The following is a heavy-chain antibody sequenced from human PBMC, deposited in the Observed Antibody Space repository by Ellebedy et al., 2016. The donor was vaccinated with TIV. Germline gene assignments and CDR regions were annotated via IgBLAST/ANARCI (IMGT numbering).Heavy chain of an antibody. V-gene: IGHV3-23*01. J-gene: IGHJ4*02. CDR1: GFTFSNYA. D-gene: IGHD5-12*01. CDR2: ISGNGGST. Sequence: PGGSLRLSCAASGFTFSNYAMSRVRQAPGKGLEWVSAISGNGGSTYYVDSVKGRFTVSRDNSKNTLYLQMNSLRAEDTAVYFCARDPEWLRSDYFDYWGQGTLVTVSS. CDR3: ARDPEWLRSDYFDY.